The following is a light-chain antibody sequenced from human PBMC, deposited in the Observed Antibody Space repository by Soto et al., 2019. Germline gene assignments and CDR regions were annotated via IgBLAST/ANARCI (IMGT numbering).Light chain of an antibody. V-gene: IGLV2-14*01. CDR1: SSDVGAYNY. J-gene: IGLJ2*01. CDR3: SSYTRSTTLVV. Sequence: QSALTQPASVSGSPGQSITISCTGTSSDVGAYNYVSWYQQHPGKAPKLMIYDVTNRPSGVSSRFSGSKSANTASLTISGLHAEDEDDYYCSSYTRSTTLVVFGGGTKLTVL. CDR2: DVT.